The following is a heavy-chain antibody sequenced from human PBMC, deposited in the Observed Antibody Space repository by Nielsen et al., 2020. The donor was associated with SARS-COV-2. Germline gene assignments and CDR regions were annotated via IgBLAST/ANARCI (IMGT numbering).Heavy chain of an antibody. CDR2: IKQDGSEK. Sequence: GGSLRLSCAASGFTFSSYWMSWVRQAPGKGLEWVANIKQDGSEKYYVDSVKGRFTISRDNSKNTLYLQMNSLRAEDTAVYYCAKENIVYFDYWGQGTLVTVSS. V-gene: IGHV3-7*01. J-gene: IGHJ4*02. CDR3: AKENIVYFDY. CDR1: GFTFSSYW. D-gene: IGHD2/OR15-2a*01.